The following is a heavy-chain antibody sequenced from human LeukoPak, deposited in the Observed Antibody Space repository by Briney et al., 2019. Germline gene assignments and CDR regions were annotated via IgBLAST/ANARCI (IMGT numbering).Heavy chain of an antibody. Sequence: GGSLRLSCTASGFTFSTYAMSWARQAPGKGLEWVSAISGSGGSTYYADSVKGRFTISRDNSKKTLYLQMNSLRAEDTAVYYCAKDDVPSNWGALGLFDYWGQGTLVTVSS. CDR1: GFTFSTYA. V-gene: IGHV3-23*01. D-gene: IGHD7-27*01. CDR3: AKDDVPSNWGALGLFDY. CDR2: ISGSGGST. J-gene: IGHJ4*02.